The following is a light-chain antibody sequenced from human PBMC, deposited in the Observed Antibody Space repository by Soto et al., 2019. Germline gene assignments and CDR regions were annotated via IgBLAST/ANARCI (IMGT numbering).Light chain of an antibody. J-gene: IGKJ1*01. CDR3: QQYGGSPGT. CDR1: QSVGSSY. V-gene: IGKV3-20*01. CDR2: GAS. Sequence: ESVLTQSPGTLSLSRGERVTLSCRASQSVGSSYLAWYQQKPGQAPRLLIFGASSRAAGIPDRFSGSGSGTDFTLTISRLEPEDFAVYYCQQYGGSPGTFGQGTKVEIK.